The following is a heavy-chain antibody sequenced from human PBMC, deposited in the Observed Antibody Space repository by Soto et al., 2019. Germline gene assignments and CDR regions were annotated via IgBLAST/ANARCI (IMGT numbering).Heavy chain of an antibody. D-gene: IGHD7-27*01. V-gene: IGHV4-39*01. J-gene: IGHJ4*02. CDR1: GGSISSNNYY. CDR2: MSYSRST. Sequence: QLQLQESGPGLVKPSETLSLTCFVSGGSISSNNYYWGWIRQPPGKGLEWIGSMSYSRSTYYNPSPQSRVTLSVDKSKNQFSLKLTSVTAADTAVYYCASHLRPPNWGGGYFDYWGQGPLVTVSS. CDR3: ASHLRPPNWGGGYFDY.